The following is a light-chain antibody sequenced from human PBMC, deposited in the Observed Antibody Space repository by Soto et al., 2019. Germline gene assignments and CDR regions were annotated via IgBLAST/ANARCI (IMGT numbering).Light chain of an antibody. J-gene: IGKJ5*01. CDR1: QSVSSY. CDR3: QQRSSWPSIT. Sequence: EIVLTQSPGTLSLSPGERATLSCSASQSVSSYLAWYQQKPGPAPRLLIYDASNRATGIPARFSGSGSGTDFSLTISSLEPEDFAVYYCQQRSSWPSITFGQGTRLEI. V-gene: IGKV3-11*01. CDR2: DAS.